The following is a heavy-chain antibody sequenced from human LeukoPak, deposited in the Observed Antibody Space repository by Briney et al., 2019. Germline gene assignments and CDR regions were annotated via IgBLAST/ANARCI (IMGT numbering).Heavy chain of an antibody. CDR1: RFTFSDYW. CDR2: IHDDGSWT. V-gene: IGHV3-74*03. J-gene: IGHJ2*01. Sequence: PGGSLRLSCEASRFTFSDYWMHWVRQAPGEGLVWVARIHDDGSWTTYADSVKGRFTISRDNAKNTLYLQMKSLRVEDTAVYYCAREHVGRGNWYFDLWGRGTLVTVSS. CDR3: AREHVGRGNWYFDL. D-gene: IGHD3/OR15-3a*01.